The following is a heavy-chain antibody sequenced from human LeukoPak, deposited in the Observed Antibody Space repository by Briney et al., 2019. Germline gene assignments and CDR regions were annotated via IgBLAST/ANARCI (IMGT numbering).Heavy chain of an antibody. J-gene: IGHJ5*01. D-gene: IGHD4-11*01. V-gene: IGHV3-53*01. CDR1: GFTVSSDY. CDR3: ASRPTVTMDRFSFDS. CDR2: IYSGGST. Sequence: GGSLRLYCAASGFTVSSDYMSWDRQAPGKGLKRVSVIYSGGSTYYADSVKGRFTISRDNSKNTLYLQMNSLRAEDTAVYYCASRPTVTMDRFSFDSWGQGTLVTVSS.